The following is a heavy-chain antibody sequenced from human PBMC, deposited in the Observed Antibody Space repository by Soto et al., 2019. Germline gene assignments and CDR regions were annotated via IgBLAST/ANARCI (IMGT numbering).Heavy chain of an antibody. J-gene: IGHJ3*02. CDR2: IYYSGST. CDR3: ARDGKGDFMTPARGNAFDI. CDR1: GGSISSYY. V-gene: IGHV4-59*01. Sequence: PSETLSLTCTVSGGSISSYYWSWIRQPPGKGLERIGYIYYSGSTNYNPSLKSRVTISVDTSKNQFSLKLSSVTAADTAVYYCARDGKGDFMTPARGNAFDIWGQGTMVTVSS. D-gene: IGHD1-26*01.